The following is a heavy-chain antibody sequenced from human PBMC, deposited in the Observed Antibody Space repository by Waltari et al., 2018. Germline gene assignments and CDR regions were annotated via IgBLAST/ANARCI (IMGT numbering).Heavy chain of an antibody. CDR1: GYTFTSYY. Sequence: QVQLLHSGAKVKKPVASVKVSCKASGYTFTSYYIHWVRQAPAQVLDWIGLINPSGGSIRYAQQVHGSVTTSRDTSTSTVFMVMGSLSSDDTSVYYCASDLNTYYDYDCGLGIYYYYMDDWGKGTMVIVSS. CDR2: INPSGGSI. V-gene: IGHV1-46*01. D-gene: IGHD3-16*01. J-gene: IGHJ6*03. CDR3: ASDLNTYYDYDCGLGIYYYYMDD.